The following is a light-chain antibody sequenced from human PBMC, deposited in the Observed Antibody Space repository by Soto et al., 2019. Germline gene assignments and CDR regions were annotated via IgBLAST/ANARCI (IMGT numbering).Light chain of an antibody. V-gene: IGKV1-5*03. CDR3: QQYNSYWT. CDR2: KAS. J-gene: IGKJ1*01. Sequence: DIQITQSQSPLSASVGARVTITCRASQSISSWLAWYQQKPGKAPKLLIYKASSLESGVPSRFSGSGSGTEFTLTISSLQPDDFATYYCQQYNSYWTVGQGTKVDIK. CDR1: QSISSW.